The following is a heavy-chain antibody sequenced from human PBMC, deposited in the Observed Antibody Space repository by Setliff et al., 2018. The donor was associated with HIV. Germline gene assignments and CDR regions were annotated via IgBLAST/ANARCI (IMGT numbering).Heavy chain of an antibody. CDR3: AKDFLYSSGWYEGWSDP. J-gene: IGHJ5*02. V-gene: IGHV3-30*02. CDR1: GFTFSSHG. D-gene: IGHD6-19*01. Sequence: GGSLRLSCAASGFTFSSHGMYWVRQAPGKGLEWVAFIRYDGSNEYYVDSVKGRFTISRDNSKNTLYLQMTSLRTEDTAMYYCAKDFLYSSGWYEGWSDPWGQGTLVTVSS. CDR2: IRYDGSNE.